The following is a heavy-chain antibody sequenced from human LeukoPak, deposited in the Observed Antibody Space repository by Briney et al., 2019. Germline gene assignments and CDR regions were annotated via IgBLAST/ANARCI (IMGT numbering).Heavy chain of an antibody. CDR3: ASSSIYCSSTSCYFN. CDR1: GYILIDYF. J-gene: IGHJ4*02. V-gene: IGHV1-2*02. CDR2: INPNSGGT. D-gene: IGHD2-2*01. Sequence: ASVKVSCKASGYILIDYFMHWLRQAPGQGLEWMGWINPNSGGTNYARKFQGRVTMTRNTSISTAYMELSRLTSDDTAVYYCASSSIYCSSTSCYFNWGQGTLVTVSS.